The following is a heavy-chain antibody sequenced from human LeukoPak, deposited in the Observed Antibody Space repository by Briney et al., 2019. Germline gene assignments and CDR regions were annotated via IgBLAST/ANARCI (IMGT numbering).Heavy chain of an antibody. CDR1: GFTFSSYG. CDR3: AKEAHILTGYLDY. D-gene: IGHD3-9*01. V-gene: IGHV3-30*02. Sequence: PGGSLRLSCAASGFTFSSYGMHWVRQAPGKGLEWVAFIRYDGSNKYYADSVKGRFTISRDNSKNTLYLQMNSLRAEDTAVYYCAKEAHILTGYLDYWGQGTLVTVSS. CDR2: IRYDGSNK. J-gene: IGHJ4*02.